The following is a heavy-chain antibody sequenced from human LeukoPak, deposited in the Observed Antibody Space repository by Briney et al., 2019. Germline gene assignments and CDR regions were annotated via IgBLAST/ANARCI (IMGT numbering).Heavy chain of an antibody. CDR2: ISPDGSKD. V-gene: IGHV3-30*01. Sequence: GRSLRLSCAASGFTFSTYVFHWVRQAPGKGLEWVGFISPDGSKDRYSDSLKGRYTISRDNSQNTLYLQMDSLRGEDAAPYYCAVSASNGDQYFDYWGQGTLVTVSS. CDR1: GFTFSTYV. D-gene: IGHD2-8*01. CDR3: AVSASNGDQYFDY. J-gene: IGHJ4*02.